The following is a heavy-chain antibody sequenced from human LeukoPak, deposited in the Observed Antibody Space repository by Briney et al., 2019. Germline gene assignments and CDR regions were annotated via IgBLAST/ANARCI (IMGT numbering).Heavy chain of an antibody. CDR1: GDSISSGDYY. CDR2: ISSSGST. J-gene: IGHJ3*02. V-gene: IGHV4-61*02. Sequence: SQTLSLTCTVSGDSISSGDYYWSWIRQPAGKGLEWIVRISSSGSTNYNPSLKSRVTISVDTSKNQFSLKLSSVTAADTAVYFCARGPYSYDSSGAFDIWGQGTMVTVSS. CDR3: ARGPYSYDSSGAFDI. D-gene: IGHD3-22*01.